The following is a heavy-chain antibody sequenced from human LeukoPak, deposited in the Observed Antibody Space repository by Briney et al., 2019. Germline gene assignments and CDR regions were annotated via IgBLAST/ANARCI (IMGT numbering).Heavy chain of an antibody. CDR1: GGTFSSYA. CDR3: HVDYGDYGGFDY. J-gene: IGHJ4*02. CDR2: IIPIFGTA. V-gene: IGHV1-69*13. D-gene: IGHD4-17*01. Sequence: SVKVSCKASGGTFSSYAISWVRQAPGQGLEWMGGIIPIFGTANYAQKFQGRVTITADESTSTAYMELSSLRSEDTAVYYCHVDYGDYGGFDYWGQGTLVTVSS.